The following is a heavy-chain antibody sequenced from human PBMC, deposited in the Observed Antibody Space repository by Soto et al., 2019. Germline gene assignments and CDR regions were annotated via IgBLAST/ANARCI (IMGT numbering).Heavy chain of an antibody. Sequence: GGSLRLSCAASGFTFSSYWMSWVRQAPGKGLEWVANIKQDGSEKYYVDSVKGRFTISRDNAKNSLYLQMNSLRAEDTAVYYCARDLSRVGYGDYVVYFDYWGQGTLVTVSS. CDR3: ARDLSRVGYGDYVVYFDY. D-gene: IGHD4-17*01. J-gene: IGHJ4*02. CDR2: IKQDGSEK. V-gene: IGHV3-7*01. CDR1: GFTFSSYW.